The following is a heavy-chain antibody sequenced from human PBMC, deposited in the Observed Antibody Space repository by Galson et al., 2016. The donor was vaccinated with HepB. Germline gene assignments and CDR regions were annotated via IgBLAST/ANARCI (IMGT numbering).Heavy chain of an antibody. CDR2: INAPSDAI. Sequence: SLRLSCAASGFTFSASTMNWVRQTPEKGLEWVSYINAPSDAIYYADSVKGRFTISRDNSKNTLYLQMNSLRVEDTAVYYCARDLGVYNFWSGYTHYGMDVWGQGTTVTVSS. J-gene: IGHJ6*02. CDR3: ARDLGVYNFWSGYTHYGMDV. V-gene: IGHV3-48*01. CDR1: GFTFSAST. D-gene: IGHD3-3*01.